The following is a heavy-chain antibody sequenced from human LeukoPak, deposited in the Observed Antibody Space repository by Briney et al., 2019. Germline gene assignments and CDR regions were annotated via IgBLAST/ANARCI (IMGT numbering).Heavy chain of an antibody. CDR1: GGSISSYY. Sequence: PSETLSLTCTVSGGSISSYYWSWIRQPPGKGLEWIGYSYYSGSTNYNPSLKSRVTISVDTSKNQFSLKLSSVTAADTAVYYCARVPPMYSSGWTGAFDIWGQGTMVTVSS. D-gene: IGHD6-19*01. V-gene: IGHV4-59*01. J-gene: IGHJ3*02. CDR2: SYYSGST. CDR3: ARVPPMYSSGWTGAFDI.